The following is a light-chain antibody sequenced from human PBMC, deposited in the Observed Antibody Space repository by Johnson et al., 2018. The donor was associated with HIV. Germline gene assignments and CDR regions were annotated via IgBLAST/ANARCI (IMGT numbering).Light chain of an antibody. CDR3: GTWDSSLSAYV. CDR2: DNN. Sequence: SILTQPPSVSAAPGQKVTISCSGSSSNIGNNYVSWYQQLPGTAPKLLIYDNNKRPSGIPDRFSGSKSGTSATLGITGLQTGDAADYYCGTWDSSLSAYVFGTGTKGTVL. J-gene: IGLJ1*01. V-gene: IGLV1-51*01. CDR1: SSNIGNNY.